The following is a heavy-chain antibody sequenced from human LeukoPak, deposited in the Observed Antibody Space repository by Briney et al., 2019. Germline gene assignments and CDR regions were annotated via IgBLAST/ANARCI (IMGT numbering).Heavy chain of an antibody. V-gene: IGHV3-23*01. CDR1: GFTLSSYS. CDR3: AKDARSFGGTYFDY. Sequence: PGGSLRLSCVASGFTLSSYSMSWVRQAPGKGLEWVSAMSGSDTGSWYADSVKGRFTISRDTSETTLYLQMNSLRAEDTAIYYCAKDARSFGGTYFDYWGQGIQVTVSS. J-gene: IGHJ4*02. D-gene: IGHD4-23*01. CDR2: MSGSDTGS.